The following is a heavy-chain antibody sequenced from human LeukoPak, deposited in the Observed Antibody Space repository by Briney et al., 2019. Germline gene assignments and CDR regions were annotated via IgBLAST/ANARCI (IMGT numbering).Heavy chain of an antibody. CDR2: IKEDGSEK. D-gene: IGHD3-10*01. J-gene: IGHJ5*02. V-gene: IGHV3-7*01. Sequence: PGGSLRLSCTASRSTFSNYWMSWVRQAPGKGLEWVANIKEDGSEKYYVDSVKGRFTISRDNAKNSLYLQMNSLRAEDTAVYYCARDGSGSYYHHWGQGTLVTVSS. CDR3: ARDGSGSYYHH. CDR1: RSTFSNYW.